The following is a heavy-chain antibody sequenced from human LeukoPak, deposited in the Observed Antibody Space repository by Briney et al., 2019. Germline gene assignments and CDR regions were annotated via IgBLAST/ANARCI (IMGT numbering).Heavy chain of an antibody. Sequence: GGSLRLSCAASGFTFSDEGMHWVRQAPGKGLEWVAVISYDGSNKYYADSVKGRFTISRDNSKNTLYLQMNSLRAEDTAVYYCSIAAAGKAPFQHWGQGTLVTVSS. J-gene: IGHJ1*01. CDR1: GFTFSDEG. CDR3: SIAAAGKAPFQH. V-gene: IGHV3-30*19. CDR2: ISYDGSNK. D-gene: IGHD6-13*01.